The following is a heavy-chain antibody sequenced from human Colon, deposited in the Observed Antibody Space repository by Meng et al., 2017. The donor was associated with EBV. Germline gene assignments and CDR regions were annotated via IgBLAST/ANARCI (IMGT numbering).Heavy chain of an antibody. CDR2: INTNTGNP. Sequence: VQLVQSWSEVKKPEASMKVSCKASGFTFVSYTRNWVRQAPGQGLEWMGWINTNTGNPTYAQGFTGRFVFSLDTSVSTAYLQISSLKAEDTAMYYCARDDNGAPDYWGQGTLVTVSS. D-gene: IGHD1-14*01. V-gene: IGHV7-4-1*02. CDR3: ARDDNGAPDY. CDR1: GFTFVSYT. J-gene: IGHJ4*02.